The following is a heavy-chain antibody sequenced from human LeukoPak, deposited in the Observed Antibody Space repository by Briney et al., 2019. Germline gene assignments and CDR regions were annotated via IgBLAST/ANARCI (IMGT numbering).Heavy chain of an antibody. J-gene: IGHJ5*02. CDR2: INHSGST. Sequence: SETLSLTCAVYGGSFSGYYWSWIRQPPGKGLEWIGEINHSGSTNYNPSLKSRVTISVDTSKNQFSLKLSSVTAADAAVYYCARWWRGVTSMVSGNWFDPWGQGTLVTVSS. V-gene: IGHV4-34*01. CDR3: ARWWRGVTSMVSGNWFDP. D-gene: IGHD2-15*01. CDR1: GGSFSGYY.